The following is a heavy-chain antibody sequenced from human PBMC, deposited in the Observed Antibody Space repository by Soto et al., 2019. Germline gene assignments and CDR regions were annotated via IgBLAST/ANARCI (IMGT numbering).Heavy chain of an antibody. CDR3: ARSGYSSPGTPWENDY. CDR1: GFTFSSYS. D-gene: IGHD6-13*01. V-gene: IGHV3-21*01. CDR2: ISSSSSYI. Sequence: GGSLRLSCAASGFTFSSYSMNWVRQAPGKGLEWVSSISSSSSYIYYADSVKGRFTISRDNAKNSLYLQMNSLRAEDTAVYYCARSGYSSPGTPWENDYWGQGTLVTVSS. J-gene: IGHJ4*02.